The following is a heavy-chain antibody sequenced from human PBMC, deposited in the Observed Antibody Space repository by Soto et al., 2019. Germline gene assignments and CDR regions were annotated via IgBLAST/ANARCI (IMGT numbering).Heavy chain of an antibody. V-gene: IGHV3-64*01. Sequence: EVQLVESGGGLVQPGGSLRLSCAASGFTFNSYAMHWVRQAPGKGLEYVSAISSNGGSIYYANSVKVRFTISRDNSKNTLYLQMGSLRPEDMAVYYCARSVGYCSGGSCYVEWYFDLWGRGTLVTVSS. J-gene: IGHJ2*01. CDR3: ARSVGYCSGGSCYVEWYFDL. CDR2: ISSNGGSI. CDR1: GFTFNSYA. D-gene: IGHD2-15*01.